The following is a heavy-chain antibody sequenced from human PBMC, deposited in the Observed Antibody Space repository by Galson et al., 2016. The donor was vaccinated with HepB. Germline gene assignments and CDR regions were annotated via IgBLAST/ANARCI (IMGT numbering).Heavy chain of an antibody. Sequence: SETLSLTCAVSGDSISSRTWWSWVRQTPGKGLEWIGEIYHSGSTNSNPSLSTNSNPSLKSRVTISVDMSKNHFSLQLSSVTAADTAVYFCARHTFGFYGMDVWGQGTTVIVSS. CDR1: GDSISSRTW. J-gene: IGHJ6*02. CDR3: ARHTFGFYGMDV. CDR2: IYHSGST. V-gene: IGHV4-4*02. D-gene: IGHD3-10*01.